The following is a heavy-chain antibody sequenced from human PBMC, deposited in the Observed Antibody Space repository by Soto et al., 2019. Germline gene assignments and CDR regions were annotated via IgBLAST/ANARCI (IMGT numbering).Heavy chain of an antibody. Sequence: GGSLRLSCAASGFNFNIAWLSGARQVPGGGLEWVSSISSTTNYIYYADSMKGRFTVSRDNAKNSVYLDMNSLSAEDTAVYYCARESEDLTSNFDYWGQGTLVTVSS. CDR2: ISSTTNYI. CDR3: ARESEDLTSNFDY. CDR1: GFNFNIAW. J-gene: IGHJ4*02. V-gene: IGHV3-21*01.